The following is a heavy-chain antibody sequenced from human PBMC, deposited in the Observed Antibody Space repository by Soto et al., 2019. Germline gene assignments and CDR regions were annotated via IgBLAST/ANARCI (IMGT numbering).Heavy chain of an antibody. CDR1: GGISSSSG. CDR3: ARGDDRTALRGDYFDF. CDR2: VIPMFGTA. V-gene: IGHV1-69*06. Sequence: QVQLVQSGAVVKKPGSSVRVSCNASGGISSSSGINWVRQAPGQGLEWMGAVIPMFGTANYAQNFQGRVTITAYKSTSTAYMELRGLKSEDTATYYCARGDDRTALRGDYFDFGGQGTLVTFSS. D-gene: IGHD3-10*01. J-gene: IGHJ4*02.